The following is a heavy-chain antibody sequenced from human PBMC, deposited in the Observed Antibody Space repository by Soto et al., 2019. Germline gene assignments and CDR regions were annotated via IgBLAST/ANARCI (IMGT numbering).Heavy chain of an antibody. D-gene: IGHD1-1*01. J-gene: IGHJ3*02. V-gene: IGHV3-30-3*01. CDR2: ISYDGSNK. Sequence: QVQLVESGGGVVQPGRSLRLSCAASGFTCSSYAMHWVRQAPGKGLEWVAVISYDGSNKYYADSVKGRFTISRDNSKNTLYLQMNSLRAEDTAVYYCARVPNGRAFDIWGQGTMVSVSS. CDR1: GFTCSSYA. CDR3: ARVPNGRAFDI.